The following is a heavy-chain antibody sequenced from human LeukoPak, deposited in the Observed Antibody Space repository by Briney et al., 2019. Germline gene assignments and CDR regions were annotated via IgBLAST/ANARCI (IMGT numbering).Heavy chain of an antibody. CDR2: MTGRNGNR. J-gene: IGHJ4*02. Sequence: GGSLRLSCVGSGFSFSNYAGSWVRQAPGKGLEWVSGMTGRNGNRFYADSVKGRFTIPRDNSKNTIYLQMDSLRVEDTALYFCAKDKIVGDGRWDFDYWGQGTLVTVSS. V-gene: IGHV3-23*01. CDR3: AKDKIVGDGRWDFDY. D-gene: IGHD3-10*01. CDR1: GFSFSNYA.